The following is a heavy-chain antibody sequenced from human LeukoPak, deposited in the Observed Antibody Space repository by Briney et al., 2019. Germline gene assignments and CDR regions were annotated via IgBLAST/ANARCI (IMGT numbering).Heavy chain of an antibody. Sequence: PSETLSLTCAVSGXSMRDYYWSWIRQPPGKGLEWIGNIYYSGSTNYNPSLKSRVTISVDTSKNQFSLKVRSVTAADTAVYYCARGFGYYDVLTAFWGQGTLVTVSS. CDR3: ARGFGYYDVLTAF. CDR1: GXSMRDYY. V-gene: IGHV4-59*01. J-gene: IGHJ4*02. CDR2: IYYSGST. D-gene: IGHD3-9*01.